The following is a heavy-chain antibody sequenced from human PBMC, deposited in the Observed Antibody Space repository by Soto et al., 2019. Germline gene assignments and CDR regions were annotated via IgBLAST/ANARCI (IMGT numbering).Heavy chain of an antibody. CDR1: GFTFSSYG. CDR3: AKAWDIEVVVAENYGMDV. J-gene: IGHJ6*02. D-gene: IGHD2-15*01. CDR2: ISYDGSNK. Sequence: ESGGGVVQPGRSLRLSCAASGFTFSSYGMHWVRQAPGKGLEWVAVISYDGSNKYYADSVKGRFTISRDNSKNTLYLQMNSLRAEDTAVYYCAKAWDIEVVVAENYGMDVWGQGTTVTVSS. V-gene: IGHV3-30*18.